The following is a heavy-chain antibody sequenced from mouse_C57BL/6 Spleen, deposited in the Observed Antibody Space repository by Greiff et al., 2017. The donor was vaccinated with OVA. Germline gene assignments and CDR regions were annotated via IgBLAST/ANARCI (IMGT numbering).Heavy chain of an antibody. CDR1: GFSLTSYG. V-gene: IGHV2-5*01. Sequence: VQRVESGPGLVQPSQSLSITCTVSGFSLTSYGVHWVRQSPGKGLEWLGVIWRGGSTDYNAAFMSRLSITKDNSKSQVFFKMNSLQADDTAIYYCASTMITHYYAMDDWGQGTSVTVSS. J-gene: IGHJ4*01. D-gene: IGHD2-4*01. CDR2: IWRGGST. CDR3: ASTMITHYYAMDD.